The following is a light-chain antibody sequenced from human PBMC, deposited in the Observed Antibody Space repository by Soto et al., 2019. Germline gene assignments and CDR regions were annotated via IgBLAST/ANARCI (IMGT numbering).Light chain of an antibody. Sequence: QSALTQPASVSGSPGQSITISCTGTRSDVGRYNYVSWYQQHPGKAPILVIYDVTDRPSGVSNRFSGSKSGNTASLTISGLQAEDEADYYCGSYTSSNTLIFGGGTKLTGL. CDR1: RSDVGRYNY. CDR3: GSYTSSNTLI. V-gene: IGLV2-14*03. CDR2: DVT. J-gene: IGLJ2*01.